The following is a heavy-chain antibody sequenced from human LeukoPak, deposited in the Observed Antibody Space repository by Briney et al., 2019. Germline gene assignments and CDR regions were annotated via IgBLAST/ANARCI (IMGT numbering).Heavy chain of an antibody. CDR1: GYSISSGYF. CDR2: IYYSGST. D-gene: IGHD2-2*01. CDR3: ARAAKVPAAMSYYYYYYMDV. Sequence: SETLSLTCTVSGYSISSGYFWSWIRQPPGKGLEWIGYIYYSGSTNYNPSLKSRVTISGDTSKNQFSLRLSSVTAADTAVYYCARAAKVPAAMSYYYYYYMDVWGKGTTVTISS. V-gene: IGHV4-61*01. J-gene: IGHJ6*03.